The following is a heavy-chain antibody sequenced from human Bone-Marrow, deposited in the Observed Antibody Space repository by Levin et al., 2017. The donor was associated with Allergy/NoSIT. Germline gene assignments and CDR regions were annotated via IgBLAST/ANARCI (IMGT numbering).Heavy chain of an antibody. J-gene: IGHJ2*01. CDR3: AKHGVEAPGPWYFDL. D-gene: IGHD3-3*01. CDR2: ISDDGSYQ. CDR1: GFTFSNYG. Sequence: HAGGSLRLSCAASGFTFSNYGMHWVRQAPGKGLEWVTVISDDGSYQYYADSVKGRFTISRDKSKNTLYLEMNSLRPGDTAVYYCAKHGVEAPGPWYFDLWGRGTLVTVSS. V-gene: IGHV3-30*18.